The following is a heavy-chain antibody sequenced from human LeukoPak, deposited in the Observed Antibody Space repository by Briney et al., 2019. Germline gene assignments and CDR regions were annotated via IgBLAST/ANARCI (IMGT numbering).Heavy chain of an antibody. CDR3: ARVLGIVVVVAAHGTIDY. J-gene: IGHJ4*02. CDR1: GYTFTSYY. Sequence: SVKVSCKASGYTFTSYYMHWVRQAPGQGLEWMGRIIPILGIANYAQKFQGRVTITADKSTSTAYMELSSLRSDDTAVYYCARVLGIVVVVAAHGTIDYWGQGTLVTVSS. CDR2: IIPILGIA. D-gene: IGHD2-15*01. V-gene: IGHV1-69*04.